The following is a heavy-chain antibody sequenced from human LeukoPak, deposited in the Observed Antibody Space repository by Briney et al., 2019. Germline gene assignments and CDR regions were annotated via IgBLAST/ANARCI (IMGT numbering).Heavy chain of an antibody. CDR3: AREGTRYCSGGSCYPDDAFDI. D-gene: IGHD2-15*01. CDR1: GYTFTSYG. J-gene: IGHJ3*02. CDR2: ISAYNGNT. V-gene: IGHV1-18*01. Sequence: GASVKVSCKASGYTFTSYGISWVRQAPGQGLEWMGGISAYNGNTNYAQKLQGRVTMTTDTSTSTAYMELRSLRSDDTAVYYCAREGTRYCSGGSCYPDDAFDIWGQGTMVTVSS.